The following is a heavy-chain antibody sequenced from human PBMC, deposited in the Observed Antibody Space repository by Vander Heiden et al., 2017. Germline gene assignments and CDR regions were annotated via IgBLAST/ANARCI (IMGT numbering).Heavy chain of an antibody. V-gene: IGHV3-30*18. Sequence: QVQLVESGGGVVQPGRSLMLACPASGFSFSTYGMHWVRQAPGKGLEWVAVISYDGNNKYYADSVKGRFTISRDNSDSTLYLQMNSLGVEDTAVYYCAKVFNGYVQSSHYFDQWGQGTLVTVSS. CDR1: GFSFSTYG. D-gene: IGHD2-8*01. CDR2: ISYDGNNK. CDR3: AKVFNGYVQSSHYFDQ. J-gene: IGHJ4*02.